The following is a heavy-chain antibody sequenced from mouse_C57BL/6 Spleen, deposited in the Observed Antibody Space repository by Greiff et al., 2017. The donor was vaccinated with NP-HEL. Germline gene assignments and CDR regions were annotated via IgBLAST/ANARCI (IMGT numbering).Heavy chain of an antibody. CDR3: TRDGNYVYYYAMVY. CDR1: GYTFTDYE. V-gene: IGHV1-15*01. Sequence: VQLQQSGAELVRPGASVTLSCKASGYTFTDYEMHWVKQTPVHGLEWIGAIDPETGGTAYNQKFKGKAILTADKSSSTAYMELRSLTSEDSAVYYCTRDGNYVYYYAMVYWGQGTSVTVSS. D-gene: IGHD2-1*01. J-gene: IGHJ4*01. CDR2: IDPETGGT.